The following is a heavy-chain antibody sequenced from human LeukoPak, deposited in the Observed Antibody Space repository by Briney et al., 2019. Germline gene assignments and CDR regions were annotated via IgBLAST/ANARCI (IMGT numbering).Heavy chain of an antibody. V-gene: IGHV4-39*07. CDR1: GGSISSSSYY. CDR2: IYYSGST. J-gene: IGHJ4*02. CDR3: ARVRAARLDY. Sequence: SETLSLTCTVSGGSISSSSYYWGWIRQAPGKGLEWIGSIYYSGSTNYNPSLKSRVTISVDTSKNQFSLKLSSVTAADTAVYYCARVRAARLDYWGQGTLVTVSS. D-gene: IGHD6-6*01.